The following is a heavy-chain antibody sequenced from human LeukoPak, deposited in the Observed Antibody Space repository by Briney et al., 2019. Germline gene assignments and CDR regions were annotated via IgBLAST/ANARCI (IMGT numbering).Heavy chain of an antibody. CDR1: GFIFSRYW. J-gene: IGHJ4*02. Sequence: GGSLRLSCAASGFIFSRYWMSWVRQAPGKGLEWVANIKQDGSEKYYVDSVKGRFTISRDNAKNSLYLQMNSLRAEDTAVYYCAREGRGYKVAKFDYWGQGTLVTVSS. D-gene: IGHD3-22*01. CDR2: IKQDGSEK. V-gene: IGHV3-7*01. CDR3: AREGRGYKVAKFDY.